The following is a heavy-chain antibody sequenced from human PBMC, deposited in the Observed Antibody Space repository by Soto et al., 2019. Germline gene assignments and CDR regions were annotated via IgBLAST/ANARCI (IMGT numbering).Heavy chain of an antibody. CDR3: ARALYDYGDYDQFDY. CDR2: IYYSGST. CDR1: GGSISSGGYC. D-gene: IGHD4-17*01. V-gene: IGHV4-31*03. J-gene: IGHJ4*02. Sequence: SETLYLTCTVSGGSISSGGYCWSWHSKHPGKGLEWIGYIYYSGSTYYNPSLKSRVTISVDTSKNQFSLKLSSVTAADTAVYYCARALYDYGDYDQFDYWGQGTLVTVSS.